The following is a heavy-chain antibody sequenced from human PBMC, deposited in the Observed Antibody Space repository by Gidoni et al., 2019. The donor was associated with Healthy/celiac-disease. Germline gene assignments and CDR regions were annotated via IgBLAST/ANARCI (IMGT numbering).Heavy chain of an antibody. CDR2: IKQDGSEK. CDR3: ARDLRPNKYYYYYGMDV. Sequence: APGKGLEWVANIKQDGSEKYYVDSVKGRFTISRDNAKNSLYLQMNSLRAEDTAVYYCARDLRPNKYYYYYGMDVWGQGTTVTVSS. V-gene: IGHV3-7*03. J-gene: IGHJ6*02.